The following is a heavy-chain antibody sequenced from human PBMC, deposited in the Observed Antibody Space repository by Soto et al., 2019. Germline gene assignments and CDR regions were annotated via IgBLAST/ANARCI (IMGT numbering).Heavy chain of an antibody. CDR2: INAGNGNT. V-gene: IGHV1-3*01. Sequence: QVQLVQSGAEVKKPGASVKVSCKASGYTFTSYAIHWVRQAPGQRLEWMGRINAGNGNTKYSQKFQGRVTITRDTSASTAYMELSSLRSEDTAVYYCARDMGFGLSDYWGQGTLVTVSS. J-gene: IGHJ4*02. CDR1: GYTFTSYA. D-gene: IGHD3-10*01. CDR3: ARDMGFGLSDY.